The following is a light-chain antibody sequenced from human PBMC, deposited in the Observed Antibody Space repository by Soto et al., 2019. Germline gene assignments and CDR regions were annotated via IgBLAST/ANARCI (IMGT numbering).Light chain of an antibody. Sequence: ILMTQSPATLSVSPGERATLSCRASQSVSNNLAWYQQKPGHAPRLLIYDASTRATGIPARFSGSGSGTEFTLTISGLQSADFAVNYCQQYNNWPPWTFGQGTKVEIK. CDR3: QQYNNWPPWT. V-gene: IGKV3-15*01. J-gene: IGKJ1*01. CDR2: DAS. CDR1: QSVSNN.